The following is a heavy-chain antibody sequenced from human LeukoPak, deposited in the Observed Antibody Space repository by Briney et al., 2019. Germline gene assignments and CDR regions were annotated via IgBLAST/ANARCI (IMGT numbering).Heavy chain of an antibody. CDR2: IRYDGSNK. V-gene: IGHV3-30*02. D-gene: IGHD3-10*01. Sequence: PGGSLRLSCAASGFTFSSYGMHWVRQAPGKGLEWVAFIRYDGSNKYYADSVKGRFSISRDNSKNTLYLQMNSLRAEDTAVYYCAKDRFAMVRGGTIDYWGQGTLVTVSS. J-gene: IGHJ4*02. CDR3: AKDRFAMVRGGTIDY. CDR1: GFTFSSYG.